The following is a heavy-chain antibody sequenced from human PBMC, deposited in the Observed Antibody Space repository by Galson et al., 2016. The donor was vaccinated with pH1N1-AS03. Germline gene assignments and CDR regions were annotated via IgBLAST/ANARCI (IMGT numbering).Heavy chain of an antibody. CDR2: IYYGGST. Sequence: ETLSLTCTVSGGSISTSSYYWGWIRQPPGKGLEWIGSIYYGGSTDYNPSLQSRVTISVDTSKNQFSLKLSSVTAADTAVYYCERHLYGDYVGWFDPWGQGTLVTVSS. V-gene: IGHV4-39*01. J-gene: IGHJ5*02. CDR1: GGSISTSSYY. CDR3: ERHLYGDYVGWFDP. D-gene: IGHD4-17*01.